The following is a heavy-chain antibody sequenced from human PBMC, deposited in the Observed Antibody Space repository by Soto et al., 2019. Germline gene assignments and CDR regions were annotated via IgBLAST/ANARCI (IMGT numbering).Heavy chain of an antibody. J-gene: IGHJ6*02. Sequence: QGHLVQSGAEVKKPGASVKVSCKASGYTFTRYGISWVRQAPGQGLEWMGWISGYNGDTNYAQNLKGRVTKTIDTSTTTAYMELRSLTSDDTAVYYCAKNGQPPSYCYGLDVWGQGTTVTVSS. D-gene: IGHD2-8*01. CDR3: AKNGQPPSYCYGLDV. V-gene: IGHV1-18*01. CDR1: GYTFTRYG. CDR2: ISGYNGDT.